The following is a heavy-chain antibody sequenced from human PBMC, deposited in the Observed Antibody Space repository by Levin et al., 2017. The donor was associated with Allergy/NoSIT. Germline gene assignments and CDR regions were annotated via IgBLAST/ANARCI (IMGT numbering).Heavy chain of an antibody. CDR1: GFTFSSYE. CDR2: ISSSGSTI. V-gene: IGHV3-48*03. CDR3: ARAFETGLRWPNHFDY. Sequence: GGSLRLSCAASGFTFSSYEMNWVRQAPGKGLEWVSYISSSGSTIYYADSVKGRFTISRDNAKNSLYLQMNSLRAEDTAVYYCARAFETGLRWPNHFDYWGQGTLVTVSS. J-gene: IGHJ4*02. D-gene: IGHD4-23*01.